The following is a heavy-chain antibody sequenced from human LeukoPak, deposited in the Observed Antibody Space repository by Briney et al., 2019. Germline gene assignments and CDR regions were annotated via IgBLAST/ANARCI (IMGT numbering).Heavy chain of an antibody. CDR2: IYYSGST. Sequence: SETLSLTCTVSGGSISSSSYYRGWIRQPPGKGLEWIGSIYYSGSTYYNPSLKSRVTISIDTSKNQFSLNLSSVTAADTAVYYCARDAQTYYYDTSGYYFEYWGQGTLVTVSS. D-gene: IGHD3-22*01. V-gene: IGHV4-39*07. CDR3: ARDAQTYYYDTSGYYFEY. CDR1: GGSISSSSYY. J-gene: IGHJ4*02.